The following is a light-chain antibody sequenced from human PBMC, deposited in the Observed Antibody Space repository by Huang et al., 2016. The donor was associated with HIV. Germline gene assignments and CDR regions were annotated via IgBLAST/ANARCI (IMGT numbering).Light chain of an antibody. CDR1: QNINTY. J-gene: IGKJ5*01. CDR2: SAS. CDR3: QQSYSALSS. V-gene: IGKV1-39*01. Sequence: IQMTQSPTSLSASIGDRVSIACRASQNINTYLNWYQQKPGKAPKLLISSASTLHIGVPSMFSGSGSGTDFTLTIRGLQLDDFATYYCQQSYSALSSFGPGTRL.